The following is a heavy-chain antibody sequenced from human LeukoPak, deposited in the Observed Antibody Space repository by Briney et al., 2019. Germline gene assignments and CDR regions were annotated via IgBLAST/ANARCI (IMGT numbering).Heavy chain of an antibody. V-gene: IGHV3-33*01. CDR1: GFTFSSYG. CDR3: ARIGGDRHPIEY. D-gene: IGHD2-21*02. CDR2: IWYDGTNK. J-gene: IGHJ4*02. Sequence: PGGSLRLSCAASGFTFSSYGMHWVRQAPGKGLEWVAVIWYDGTNKYYADSVKGRFTISRDNSKNTLYLQMNSLRAEDTAVHYCARIGGDRHPIEYWGQGTLVTVSS.